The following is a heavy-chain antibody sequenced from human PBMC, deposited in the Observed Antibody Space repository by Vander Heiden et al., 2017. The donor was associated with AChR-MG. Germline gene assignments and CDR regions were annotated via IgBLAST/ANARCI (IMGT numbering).Heavy chain of an antibody. J-gene: IGHJ4*02. CDR3: TTVGYFPESYRYSGSYPNDFDY. Sequence: EVQLVESGGGLVKPRGSLRLSCAASGFTFSNAWMSWVRQAPGKGLEWVGRIKSKTDGGTTDYAAPVKGRFTISRDDSKNTLYLQMNSLKTEDTAVYYCTTVGYFPESYRYSGSYPNDFDYWGQGTLVTVSS. CDR2: IKSKTDGGTT. D-gene: IGHD1-26*01. CDR1: GFTFSNAW. V-gene: IGHV3-15*01.